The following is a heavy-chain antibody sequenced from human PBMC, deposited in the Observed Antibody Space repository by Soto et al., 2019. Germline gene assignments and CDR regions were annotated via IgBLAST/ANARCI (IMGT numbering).Heavy chain of an antibody. CDR1: GGSFRNYA. V-gene: IGHV4-34*01. J-gene: IGHJ4*02. CDR3: ARGGYWRFDY. D-gene: IGHD3-22*01. CDR2: IYHNGNS. Sequence: QVQIQQWGGGLLKPSETLSLSCTVYGGSFRNYAWSWILQPPGRGLEWIGEIYHNGNSDYNPSLKSRVTISVDTSKNQFSLKLSSVIAADTAVYFCARGGYWRFDYWGQGALVTVSS.